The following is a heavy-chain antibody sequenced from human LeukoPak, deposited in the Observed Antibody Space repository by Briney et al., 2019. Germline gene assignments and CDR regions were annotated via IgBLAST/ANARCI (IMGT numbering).Heavy chain of an antibody. J-gene: IGHJ4*02. D-gene: IGHD3-22*01. Sequence: ASVKVSCEVSGYTLTELSMHWVRQAPGKGLEWMGGFDPEDGETIYAQKFQGRVTMTEDTSTDTAYMELSSLRSEDTAVYYCATYAPDSSGLLDYWGQGTLVTVSS. CDR3: ATYAPDSSGLLDY. CDR2: FDPEDGET. CDR1: GYTLTELS. V-gene: IGHV1-24*01.